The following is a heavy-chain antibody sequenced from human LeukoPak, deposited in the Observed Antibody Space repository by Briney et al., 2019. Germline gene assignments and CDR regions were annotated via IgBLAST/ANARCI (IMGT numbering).Heavy chain of an antibody. CDR3: ARTWSTTSDFDY. Sequence: GESLKISCKASGYSFTNYWIACVRQMPGKGLECMGIIFPGDSDTKYSPSFRGQVTISADKSISTAYLQWSSLKASDTAMYYCARTWSTTSDFDYWGQGTLVTVSS. D-gene: IGHD1-1*01. J-gene: IGHJ4*02. CDR1: GYSFTNYW. CDR2: IFPGDSDT. V-gene: IGHV5-51*01.